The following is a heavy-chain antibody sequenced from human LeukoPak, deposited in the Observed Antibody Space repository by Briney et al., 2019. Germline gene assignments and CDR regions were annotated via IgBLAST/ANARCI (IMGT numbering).Heavy chain of an antibody. CDR2: IYYSGST. V-gene: IGHV4-31*03. J-gene: IGHJ4*02. D-gene: IGHD3-22*01. CDR3: AREALDYYDSSGSYFDY. CDR1: GGSISSGGYY. Sequence: SQTLSLTCTVSGGSISSGGYYWSWIRQHPGTGLEWIGYIYYSGSTYYNPSLKSRVTISVDTSKNQFSLKLSSVTAADTAVYYCAREALDYYDSSGSYFDYWGQGTLVTVSS.